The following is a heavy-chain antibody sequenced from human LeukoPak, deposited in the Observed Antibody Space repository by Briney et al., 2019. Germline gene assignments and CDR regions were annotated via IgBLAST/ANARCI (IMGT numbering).Heavy chain of an antibody. CDR2: ISGSGGST. J-gene: IGHJ6*02. CDR1: GFTFSSYA. D-gene: IGHD2-15*01. V-gene: IGHV3-23*01. CDR3: AREIVVVVAATRCYYYGMDV. Sequence: GGSLRLSCAASGFTFSSYAMSWVRQAPGKGLEWVSAISGSGGSTYYADSVKGRFTISRDNSKNTLYLQMNSLRAEDTAVYYCAREIVVVVAATRCYYYGMDVWGQGTTVTVSS.